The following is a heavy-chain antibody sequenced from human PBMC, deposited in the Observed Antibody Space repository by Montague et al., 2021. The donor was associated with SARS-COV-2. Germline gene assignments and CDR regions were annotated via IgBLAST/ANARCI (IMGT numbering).Heavy chain of an antibody. Sequence: SETLSLTCTVSGGSISGGSYYWAWLRQPPGKGLEWIGSIFYNGGAYDNPSVESRVSISVDTSKRQFFLTLNSVTAADTAVYYCARHSRGYLGPWYFDSWGQGTLVTVSS. V-gene: IGHV4-39*01. CDR3: ARHSRGYLGPWYFDS. J-gene: IGHJ4*02. CDR2: IFYNGGA. D-gene: IGHD5-12*01. CDR1: GGSISGGSYY.